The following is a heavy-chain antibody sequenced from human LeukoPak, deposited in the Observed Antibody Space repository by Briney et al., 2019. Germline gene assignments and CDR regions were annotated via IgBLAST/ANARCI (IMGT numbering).Heavy chain of an antibody. CDR1: GGSFSGYY. J-gene: IGHJ4*02. V-gene: IGHV4-34*01. CDR3: ASSSGYYSSFGYFDY. CDR2: INHSGST. D-gene: IGHD3-22*01. Sequence: PSETLSLTCAVYGGSFSGYYWSWIRQPPGKGLEWIGEINHSGSTNYNPSLKSRVTISVDTSKNQFSLKLSSVTAADTAVYYRASSSGYYSSFGYFDYWGQGTLVTVSS.